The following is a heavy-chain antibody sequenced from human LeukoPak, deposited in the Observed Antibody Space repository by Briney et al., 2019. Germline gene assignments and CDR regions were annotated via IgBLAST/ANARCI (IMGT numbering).Heavy chain of an antibody. CDR1: GGSLSPYY. Sequence: PQTLSLTCTVSGGSLSPYYWSWIRQSPGKGLEWIGYISYSGSTNSHPSLKSRVTISVDMSKPQFYLELSSVTAADTAVYYCASGSYSFYYFDYWGQGTLVTVSS. V-gene: IGHV4-59*01. D-gene: IGHD1-26*01. J-gene: IGHJ4*02. CDR2: ISYSGST. CDR3: ASGSYSFYYFDY.